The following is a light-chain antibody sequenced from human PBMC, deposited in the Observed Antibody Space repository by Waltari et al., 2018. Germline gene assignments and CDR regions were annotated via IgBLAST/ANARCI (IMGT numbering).Light chain of an antibody. J-gene: IGKJ1*01. CDR2: WAS. Sequence: DIVMTQSPDSLAVSLGVRATITCKSSQTVLKRSNNRNYLAWFQHKSGQPPKLLISWASTREAGVPDRFTGSGSGTDFTLVISSLQAEDVAVYYCQQYYSNPPLFGQGTRVEI. CDR1: QTVLKRSNNRNY. CDR3: QQYYSNPPL. V-gene: IGKV4-1*01.